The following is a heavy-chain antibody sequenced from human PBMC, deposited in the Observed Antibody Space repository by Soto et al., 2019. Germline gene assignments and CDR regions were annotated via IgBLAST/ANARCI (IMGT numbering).Heavy chain of an antibody. CDR3: ARAQYYYDSSGYYGRHSFDY. Sequence: SVKVSCKASGGTFSGYTISWVRQAPGQGLEWMGRIIPILGIANYAQKFQGRVTITADKSTSTAYMELSSLRSEDTAVYYCARAQYYYDSSGYYGRHSFDYWGQGTLVTVSS. V-gene: IGHV1-69*02. CDR2: IIPILGIA. J-gene: IGHJ4*02. D-gene: IGHD3-22*01. CDR1: GGTFSGYT.